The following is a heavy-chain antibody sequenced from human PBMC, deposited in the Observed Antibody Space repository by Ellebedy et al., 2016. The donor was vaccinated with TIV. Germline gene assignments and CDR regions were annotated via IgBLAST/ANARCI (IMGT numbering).Heavy chain of an antibody. D-gene: IGHD2-8*01. CDR1: GFTFSDHL. J-gene: IGHJ4*02. Sequence: GESLKISCAASGFTFSDHLMDWVRQAPGKGREWVARTRSKVSGYTVEYAASVKGRFTISSDDSKNSLSLQMNSLKIEDTAVYYCVSCTLGNIFENWGQGTQVTVSS. CDR3: VSCTLGNIFEN. CDR2: TRSKVSGYTV. V-gene: IGHV3-72*01.